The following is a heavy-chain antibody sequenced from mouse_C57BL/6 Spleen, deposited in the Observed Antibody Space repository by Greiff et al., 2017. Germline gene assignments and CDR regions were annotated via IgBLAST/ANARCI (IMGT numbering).Heavy chain of an antibody. Sequence: QVHVKQSGAELVRPGASVKLSCKASGYTFTDYYINWVKQRPGQGLEWIVMIYPGSGNTYYNEKFKGKATLTAEKSSSTAYMQLSSLTSEDSAVDFCASYCGSSYGWYFDVWGTGTTVTVSS. CDR2: IYPGSGNT. CDR3: ASYCGSSYGWYFDV. CDR1: GYTFTDYY. D-gene: IGHD1-1*01. V-gene: IGHV1-76*01. J-gene: IGHJ1*03.